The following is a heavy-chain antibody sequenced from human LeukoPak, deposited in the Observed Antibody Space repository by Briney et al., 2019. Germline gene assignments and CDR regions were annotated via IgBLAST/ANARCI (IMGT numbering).Heavy chain of an antibody. D-gene: IGHD4-17*01. J-gene: IGHJ6*03. CDR1: GGTFSSYS. CDR2: IIPIFCTA. Sequence: ASVKVSCKASGGTFSSYSISWVRQAPGQGLEWMGGIIPIFCTANYAQKFQGRVTITADESTSTAYMELSSLRSEDTAVSYCARGPAEQDYGDVDYYYYMDVWGKGTTVTVSS. CDR3: ARGPAEQDYGDVDYYYYMDV. V-gene: IGHV1-69*13.